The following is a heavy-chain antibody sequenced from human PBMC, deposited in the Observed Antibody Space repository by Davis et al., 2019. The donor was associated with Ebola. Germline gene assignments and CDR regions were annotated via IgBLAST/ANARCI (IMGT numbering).Heavy chain of an antibody. D-gene: IGHD4-23*01. CDR2: ISRSSSST. J-gene: IGHJ6*02. CDR3: ARDSPSVGFGMDV. CDR1: GFTFSNYR. V-gene: IGHV3-21*01. Sequence: GESLKISCAASGFTFSNYRMNWVRQAPGKGLEWVSSISRSSSSTYYADSVKGRFTISRDNAKNSLYLQMNSLRAEDTAVYYCARDSPSVGFGMDVWGQGTTVTVSS.